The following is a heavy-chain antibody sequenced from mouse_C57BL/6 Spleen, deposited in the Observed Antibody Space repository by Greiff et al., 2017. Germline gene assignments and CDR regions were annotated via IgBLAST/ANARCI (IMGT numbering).Heavy chain of an antibody. CDR2: ISSGGDYI. CDR3: TLHYYGSSPWYFDF. J-gene: IGHJ1*03. CDR1: GFTFSSYA. V-gene: IGHV5-9-1*02. D-gene: IGHD1-1*01. Sequence: EVHLVESGEGLVKPGGSLKLSCAASGFTFSSYAMSWVRQTPEKRLEWVAYISSGGDYIYYADTVKGLFTISRDNARNTLYMQMSSLKSEDTAMYYCTLHYYGSSPWYFDFWGTGTTVTVSS.